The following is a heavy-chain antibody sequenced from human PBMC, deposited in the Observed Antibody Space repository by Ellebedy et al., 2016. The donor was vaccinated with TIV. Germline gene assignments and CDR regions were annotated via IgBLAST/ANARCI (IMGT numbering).Heavy chain of an antibody. J-gene: IGHJ4*02. CDR2: ISYDGSNK. D-gene: IGHD3-22*01. Sequence: GESLKISXAASGFTFSSYAMHWVRQAPGKGLEWVTFISYDGSNKFCADSVKGRFTISRDNSKNTLYLQMNSLRAEDTAVYYCARGGYYDSSGYYYFEYWGQGTLVTVSS. CDR1: GFTFSSYA. CDR3: ARGGYYDSSGYYYFEY. V-gene: IGHV3-30-3*01.